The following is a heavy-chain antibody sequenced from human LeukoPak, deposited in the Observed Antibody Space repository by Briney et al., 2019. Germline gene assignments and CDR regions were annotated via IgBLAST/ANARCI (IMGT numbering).Heavy chain of an antibody. CDR1: GFSPSTSGVG. Sequence: SGPTLVKPTQTLTLTCTFSGFSPSTSGVGVAWIRQPPGKALEWLALIYWNDDKRYSPSLKSRLTITKDTSKNQVVLTMTNMDPVDTATYYCAHRPGDVVVTATYFDYWGQGTLVTVSS. D-gene: IGHD2-21*02. CDR3: AHRPGDVVVTATYFDY. CDR2: IYWNDDK. J-gene: IGHJ4*02. V-gene: IGHV2-5*01.